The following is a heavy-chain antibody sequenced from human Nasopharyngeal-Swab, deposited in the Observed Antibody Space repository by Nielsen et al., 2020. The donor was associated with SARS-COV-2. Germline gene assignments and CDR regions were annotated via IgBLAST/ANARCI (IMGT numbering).Heavy chain of an antibody. CDR2: INPNSGST. D-gene: IGHD3-10*01. J-gene: IGHJ4*02. CDR3: ARDRGRGVIITNPMYYFDY. Sequence: ASVKVSCKASGYTFTGYYMHWVRQAPGQGLEWMGRINPNSGSTSYAQKFQGRVTMTRDTSTSTVYMELSSLRSEDTAVYYCARDRGRGVIITNPMYYFDYWGQGTLVTVSS. CDR1: GYTFTGYY. V-gene: IGHV1-46*01.